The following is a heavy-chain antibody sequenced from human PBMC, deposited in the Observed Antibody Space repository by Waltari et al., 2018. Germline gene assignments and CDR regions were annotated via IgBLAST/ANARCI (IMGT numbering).Heavy chain of an antibody. CDR2: VRGDRRT. CDR3: ARDRGRGLFLDT. D-gene: IGHD2-15*01. V-gene: IGHV4-4*02. CDR1: GDSMSSTDC. Sequence: QLQLQESGPGLVKPSGTLSLSCAVSGDSMSSTDCWSWVRQSSQKGLEWIGQVRGDRRTNYNPSFASRVTVSLDTSNNQFSLRVTSATAADTAVYYCARDRGRGLFLDTWGPGTLVTVS. J-gene: IGHJ5*02.